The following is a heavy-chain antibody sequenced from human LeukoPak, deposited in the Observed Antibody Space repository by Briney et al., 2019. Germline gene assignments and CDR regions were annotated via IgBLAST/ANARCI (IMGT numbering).Heavy chain of an antibody. CDR1: GFTFSTYS. D-gene: IGHD3-22*01. J-gene: IGHJ5*02. V-gene: IGHV3-21*01. CDR3: ARNFDSSDYGYNWFDP. Sequence: PGGNLRFYCAAAGFTFSTYSMNWLRQAQGKGWEWVSFITVSISIIYYEDSVKVTFTISRYTAKTSMHLHMNRLRAEDTDVYSCARNFDSSDYGYNWFDPWGQGTLVTVSS. CDR2: ITVSISII.